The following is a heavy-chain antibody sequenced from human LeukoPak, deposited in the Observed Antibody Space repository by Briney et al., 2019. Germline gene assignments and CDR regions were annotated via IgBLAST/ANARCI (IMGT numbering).Heavy chain of an antibody. Sequence: GGSLRLSCAASGFTFSSYDMHWVRQAPGKGLEWMATLWYDGSNNYYADSVKGRFTISRDNSKNTLYLQMNSLRAEDTAVYYCARNSRPTYASNWFSFDYWGQGTLVTVSS. CDR3: ARNSRPTYASNWFSFDY. J-gene: IGHJ4*02. D-gene: IGHD6-13*01. CDR2: LWYDGSNN. V-gene: IGHV3-33*01. CDR1: GFTFSSYD.